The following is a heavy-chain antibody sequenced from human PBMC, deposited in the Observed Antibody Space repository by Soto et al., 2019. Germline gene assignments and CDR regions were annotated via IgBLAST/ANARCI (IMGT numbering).Heavy chain of an antibody. J-gene: IGHJ6*02. CDR2: IKSKGGGGTA. CDR1: GLSFSPAG. D-gene: IGHD6-13*01. Sequence: GGSMRLSCAASGLSFSPAGMNWVRKKTGKGLEWVGLIKSKGGGGTADYAAPVKGRFIISRDDSKNTIYLQMNSLKPEDTALYYCIWQQDFYYGRAVWGQGTTVTVSS. V-gene: IGHV3-15*07. CDR3: IWQQDFYYGRAV.